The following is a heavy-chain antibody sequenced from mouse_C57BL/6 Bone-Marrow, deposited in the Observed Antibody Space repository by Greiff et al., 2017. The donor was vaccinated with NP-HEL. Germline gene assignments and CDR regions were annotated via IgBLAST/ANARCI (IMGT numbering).Heavy chain of an antibody. CDR1: GYTFTSYW. CDR3: AREIYGYDAFAY. CDR2: IDPSDSYT. J-gene: IGHJ3*01. Sequence: QVQLQQPGAELVMPGASVKLSCKASGYTFTSYWMHWVKQRPGQGLEWIGEIDPSDSYTNYNQKFKGKSTLTVDKSSSKAYMQLSSLTSEDSAVYYCAREIYGYDAFAYWGQGTLVTVSA. V-gene: IGHV1-69*01. D-gene: IGHD2-2*01.